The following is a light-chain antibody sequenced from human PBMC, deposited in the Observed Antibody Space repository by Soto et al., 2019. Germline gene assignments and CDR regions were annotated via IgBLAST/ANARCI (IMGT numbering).Light chain of an antibody. Sequence: SYELTQPLSVSVALGQTARITCGGNNIGSKNVYWYQQKPGQAPVLVIYRVSNRPSGIPERFSGSNSGNTATLTISRAQAGDEADYYCQVWDSSTVVFGGGTKLTVL. J-gene: IGLJ2*01. V-gene: IGLV3-9*01. CDR1: NIGSKN. CDR3: QVWDSSTVV. CDR2: RVS.